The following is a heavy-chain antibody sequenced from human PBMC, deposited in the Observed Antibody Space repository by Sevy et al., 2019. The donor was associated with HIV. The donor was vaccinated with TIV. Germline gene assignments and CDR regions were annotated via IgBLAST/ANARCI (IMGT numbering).Heavy chain of an antibody. CDR1: GFDIRSNY. J-gene: IGHJ4*02. V-gene: IGHV3-53*01. Sequence: GGSLRLSCVVSGFDIRSNYMSWVRQAPGKGLEWVSHIYPGGTAYYADSVKGGFTFSRDDSKNTVSLQMRSLGVEDSAVYYCASEYCSRGSCFFDYWGQGIQVTVSS. CDR3: ASEYCSRGSCFFDY. D-gene: IGHD2-15*01. CDR2: IYPGGTA.